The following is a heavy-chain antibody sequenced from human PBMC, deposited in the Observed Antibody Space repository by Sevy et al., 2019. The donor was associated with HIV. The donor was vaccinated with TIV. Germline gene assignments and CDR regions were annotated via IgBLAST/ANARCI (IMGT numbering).Heavy chain of an antibody. CDR3: ATSANLHTSWFDP. J-gene: IGHJ5*02. CDR1: GSTFSDDY. D-gene: IGHD2-2*01. CDR2: INSAGT. Sequence: ASVKVSCKTSGSTFSDDYIHWVRQAPGERLEWMGWINSAGTNYAETFQGRVTMTRDASITTAYMELNSLRSDDTATYYCATSANLHTSWFDPRGQGVVVTVSS. V-gene: IGHV1-2*02.